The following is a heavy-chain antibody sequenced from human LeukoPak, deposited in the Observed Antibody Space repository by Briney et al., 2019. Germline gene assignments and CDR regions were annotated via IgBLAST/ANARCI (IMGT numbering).Heavy chain of an antibody. J-gene: IGHJ6*02. Sequence: ASVKVSCKASGYTFTGYYMHWVRQAPGQGLEWMGWINPNSGGTNYAQKFQGRVTMTRDTSISTAYMELSRLRSDDTAVYYCARIEYSSSSDYHYNGMDVWGQGTTVTVSS. CDR2: INPNSGGT. D-gene: IGHD6-6*01. CDR3: ARIEYSSSSDYHYNGMDV. CDR1: GYTFTGYY. V-gene: IGHV1-2*02.